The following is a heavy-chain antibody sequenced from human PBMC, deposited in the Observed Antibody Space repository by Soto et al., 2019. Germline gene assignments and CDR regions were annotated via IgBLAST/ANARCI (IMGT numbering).Heavy chain of an antibody. D-gene: IGHD3-9*01. J-gene: IGHJ5*02. V-gene: IGHV4-59*08. CDR2: IYYSGST. CDR3: ARSANYDILTGSKLDNWFDP. CDR1: GGSISSYY. Sequence: PSETLSLTCTVSGGSISSYYWSWIRQPPGKGLEWIGYIYYSGSTNYNPSLKSRVTISVDTSKNQFSLKLSSVTAADTAVYYCARSANYDILTGSKLDNWFDPWGQGTLVTVS.